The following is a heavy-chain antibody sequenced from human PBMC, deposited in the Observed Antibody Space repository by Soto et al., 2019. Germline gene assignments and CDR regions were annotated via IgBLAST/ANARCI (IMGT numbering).Heavy chain of an antibody. J-gene: IGHJ4*02. D-gene: IGHD1-1*01. CDR3: AGTTGRGRLATFDY. V-gene: IGHV4-61*01. CDR2: IYYSGST. CDR1: GGSVSSGSYY. Sequence: SETLSLTCTVSGGSVSSGSYYWSWIRQPPGKGLEWIGYIYYSGSTNYNPSLKSRVTISVDTSKNQFSLKLSSVTAADTAVYYCAGTTGRGRLATFDYWGQGTLVTVSS.